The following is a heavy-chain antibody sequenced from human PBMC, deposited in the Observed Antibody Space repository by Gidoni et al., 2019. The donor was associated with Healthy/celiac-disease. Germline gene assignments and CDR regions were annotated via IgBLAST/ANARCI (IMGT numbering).Heavy chain of an antibody. J-gene: IGHJ4*02. CDR3: ARVGVVVADTDY. Sequence: QVQLQESGPGLVKPSQTLSHTCTVSGCSISRGSYYWSWLRQPAGKGLEWIGCIDTSGSTNYNPSLKSRVTIAVDTSKTQFYLKLSSVTAADTAVYYCARVGVVVADTDYWGQGTLVTVSS. CDR2: IDTSGST. V-gene: IGHV4-61*02. CDR1: GCSISRGSYY. D-gene: IGHD2-15*01.